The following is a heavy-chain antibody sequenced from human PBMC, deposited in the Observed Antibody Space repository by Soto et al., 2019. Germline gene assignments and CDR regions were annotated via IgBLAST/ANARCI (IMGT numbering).Heavy chain of an antibody. Sequence: QVQLVQSGAEVKKPGASVKVSCKASGYTFTSYGISWVRQAPGQGREWMGWISAYNGNRNYAQKLQGRVTMTTDTATTTAYMELRSLRSDDTAVYYCARPGGSGTTRSLSYGMDVWGQGTTVTVSS. V-gene: IGHV1-18*01. CDR1: GYTFTSYG. CDR2: ISAYNGNR. J-gene: IGHJ6*02. D-gene: IGHD3-10*01. CDR3: ARPGGSGTTRSLSYGMDV.